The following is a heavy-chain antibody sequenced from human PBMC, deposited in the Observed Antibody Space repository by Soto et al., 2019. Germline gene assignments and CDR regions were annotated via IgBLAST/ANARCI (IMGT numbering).Heavy chain of an antibody. D-gene: IGHD2-15*01. CDR1: GYSFTSYW. CDR2: IYPGDSDT. CDR3: ARQVMQDPHYGMDV. J-gene: IGHJ6*02. V-gene: IGHV5-51*01. Sequence: GESLKISCNGSGYSFTSYWIGWVRQMPGKGLEWMWIIYPGDSDTSDSPSFQGQVTISADKSISTAYLQWGSLKASDTAMYYCARQVMQDPHYGMDVWGQGTTVTVSS.